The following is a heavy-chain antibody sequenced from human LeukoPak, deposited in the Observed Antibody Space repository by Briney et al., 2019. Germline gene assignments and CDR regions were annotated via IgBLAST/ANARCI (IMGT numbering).Heavy chain of an antibody. CDR3: AREGGSYYSGAFDI. D-gene: IGHD1-26*01. Sequence: ASVKVSCKASGYTFTGYYIHWVRQAPGQGLEWMGWINPNSGGTNYAQKFQGRVTMTRDTSISTAYMELSRLRSDDTAVYYCAREGGSYYSGAFDIWGQGTMVTVSS. V-gene: IGHV1-2*02. CDR1: GYTFTGYY. CDR2: INPNSGGT. J-gene: IGHJ3*02.